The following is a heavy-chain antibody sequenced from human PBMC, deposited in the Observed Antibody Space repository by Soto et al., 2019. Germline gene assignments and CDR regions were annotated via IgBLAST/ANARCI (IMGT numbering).Heavy chain of an antibody. CDR1: GGSISSGDYY. J-gene: IGHJ6*02. CDR2: IYYSGSS. D-gene: IGHD1-1*01. CDR3: ARTTEYYYYYGMDV. Sequence: TLSLTCIVSGGSISSGDYYWSWIRQPPGKGLEWIGYIYYSGSSYYNPSLKSRVTISVDTSKNQFSLKLSSVTAADTAVYFCARTTEYYYYYGMDVWGQGTTVTVSS. V-gene: IGHV4-30-4*01.